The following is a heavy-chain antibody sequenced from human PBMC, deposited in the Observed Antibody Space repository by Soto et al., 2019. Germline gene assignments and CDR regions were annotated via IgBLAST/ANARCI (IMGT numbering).Heavy chain of an antibody. D-gene: IGHD5-12*01. J-gene: IGHJ5*02. CDR3: AKGENLGPKTGYAFDP. Sequence: SETLSLTCAISGDNVSNNTASWSWIRQSPSRGLEWLGRTFFRSKWSNDYAVSVKSRIIINPDTSNNQFSLQLNSVTPEDTAVYFCAKGENLGPKTGYAFDPWGQGIMVTVSS. CDR2: TFFRSKWSN. V-gene: IGHV6-1*01. CDR1: GDNVSNNTAS.